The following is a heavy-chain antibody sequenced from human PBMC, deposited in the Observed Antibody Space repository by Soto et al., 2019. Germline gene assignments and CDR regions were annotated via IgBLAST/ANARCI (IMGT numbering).Heavy chain of an antibody. CDR3: AKDRVPYYYGSGSYYLLDY. V-gene: IGHV3-13*01. D-gene: IGHD3-10*01. Sequence: PVGSLRLSCAASGFTFSSYDMHWVRQATGKGLEWVSAIGTAGDTYYPGSVKGRFTISRDNSKNTLYLQMNSLRAEDTAVYYCAKDRVPYYYGSGSYYLLDYWGQGTLVTVSS. J-gene: IGHJ4*02. CDR2: IGTAGDT. CDR1: GFTFSSYD.